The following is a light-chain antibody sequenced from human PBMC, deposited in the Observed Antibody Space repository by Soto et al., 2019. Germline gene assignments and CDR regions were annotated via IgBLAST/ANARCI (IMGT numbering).Light chain of an antibody. CDR2: EVN. V-gene: IGLV2-8*01. J-gene: IGLJ1*01. CDR3: SSYAGSNTYV. CDR1: SGDVGGYNY. Sequence: SALTQPPSAPGSPGQSVTISCTGTSGDVGGYNYVSWYQQHPGKAPKLMIYEVNKRPSGVPDRFSGSKSGNTASLTVSGLQAEDEADYYCSSYAGSNTYVFGTGTKVTVL.